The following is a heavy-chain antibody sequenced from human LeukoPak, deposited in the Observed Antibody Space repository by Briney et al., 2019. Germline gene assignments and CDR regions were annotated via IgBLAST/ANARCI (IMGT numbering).Heavy chain of an antibody. CDR2: IIPILGIA. CDR1: GGTFSSYA. Sequence: SVKVSCKASGGTFSSYAISWVRQAPGQGLEWMGGIIPILGIANYAQKFQGRVTITADKSTSTAYMELSSLRSEDTAVYYCARERGWGSGGSCYPAPTCYGMDVWGQGTTVTVSS. CDR3: ARERGWGSGGSCYPAPTCYGMDV. V-gene: IGHV1-69*04. D-gene: IGHD2-15*01. J-gene: IGHJ6*02.